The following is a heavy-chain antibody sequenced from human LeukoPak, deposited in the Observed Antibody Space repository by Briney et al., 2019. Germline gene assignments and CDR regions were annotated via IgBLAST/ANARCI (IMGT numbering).Heavy chain of an antibody. V-gene: IGHV3-30*18. J-gene: IGHJ4*02. D-gene: IGHD5-12*01. Sequence: GRSLRLSCAASGFTFSSYGMHWVRQAPGKGLEWVAVISDDGNNRYYADSVKGRFTFSRDNSKNTLYLQMNRLRDENTAVYYCAKDRDTVGAACYFDYWGQGTLVTVSS. CDR1: GFTFSSYG. CDR3: AKDRDTVGAACYFDY. CDR2: ISDDGNNR.